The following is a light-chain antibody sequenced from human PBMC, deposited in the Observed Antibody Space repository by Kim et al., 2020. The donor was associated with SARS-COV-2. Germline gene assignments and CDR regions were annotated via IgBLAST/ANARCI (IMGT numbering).Light chain of an antibody. CDR1: QSISSY. V-gene: IGKV1-39*01. CDR2: AAS. CDR3: QQSYSTPPYS. Sequence: ASVGDRVPITCRASQSISSYLNWYQQKPGKAPKLLIYAASSLQSGVPSRFSGSGSGTDFTLTISSLQPEDFATYYCQQSYSTPPYSFGQGTKLEI. J-gene: IGKJ2*03.